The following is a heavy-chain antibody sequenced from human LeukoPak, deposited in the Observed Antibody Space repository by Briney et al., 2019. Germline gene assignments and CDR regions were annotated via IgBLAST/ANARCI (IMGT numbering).Heavy chain of an antibody. J-gene: IGHJ2*01. CDR2: IYNSGST. D-gene: IGHD5-24*01. Sequence: SETLSLTCTVSGGSIYSYYWSWIRQPPGKGLEGIGYIYNSGSTNYNPSLKSRVTISVDTSKNQFSLKLSSVTAADTAVYYCARQMGWYFDLWGRGTLVIASS. CDR1: GGSIYSYY. V-gene: IGHV4-59*08. CDR3: ARQMGWYFDL.